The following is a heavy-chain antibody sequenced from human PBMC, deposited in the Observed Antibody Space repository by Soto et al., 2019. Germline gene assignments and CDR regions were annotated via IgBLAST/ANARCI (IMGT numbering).Heavy chain of an antibody. CDR3: ARGGYSSSWYGLYYYYYGMDV. D-gene: IGHD6-13*01. V-gene: IGHV1-8*01. J-gene: IGHJ6*02. Sequence: GASVKVSCKASGYTFTSYDINWVRQATGQGLEWMGWMNPNSGNTGYAQKFQGRVTMTRNTSISTAYMELSSLRSEDTAVYYCARGGYSSSWYGLYYYYYGMDVWGQGTTVTVSS. CDR1: GYTFTSYD. CDR2: MNPNSGNT.